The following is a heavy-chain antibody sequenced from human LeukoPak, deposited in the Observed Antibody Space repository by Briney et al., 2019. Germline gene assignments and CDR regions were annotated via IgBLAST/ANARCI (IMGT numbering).Heavy chain of an antibody. D-gene: IGHD2-2*03. CDR2: ISYDGSNK. V-gene: IGHV3-30*18. J-gene: IGHJ4*02. CDR3: AKDLDIVVVPAVPDY. CDR1: GFTFSSYA. Sequence: GGSLRLSCAASGFTFSSYAMSWVRQAPGKGLEWVAVISYDGSNKYYADSVKGRFTISRDNSKNTLYLQMNSLRAEDTAVYYCAKDLDIVVVPAVPDYWGQGTLVTVSS.